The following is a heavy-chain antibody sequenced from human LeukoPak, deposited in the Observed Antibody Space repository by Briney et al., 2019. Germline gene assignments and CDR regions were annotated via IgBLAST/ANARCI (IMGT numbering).Heavy chain of an antibody. CDR1: GGSISSYY. CDR3: ARGTPPHGSGSYFIDY. V-gene: IGHV4-59*01. D-gene: IGHD3-10*01. J-gene: IGHJ4*02. Sequence: KTSETLSLTCTVSGGSISSYYWSWIRQPPGKGLEWIGNIYYSGSTNYIPTLKSRVTISVDTSKNQFSLKLSSVTAADTAVYYCARGTPPHGSGSYFIDYWGQGTLVTVSS. CDR2: IYYSGST.